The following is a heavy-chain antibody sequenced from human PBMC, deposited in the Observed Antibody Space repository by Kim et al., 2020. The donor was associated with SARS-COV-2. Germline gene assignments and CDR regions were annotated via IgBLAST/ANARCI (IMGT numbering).Heavy chain of an antibody. CDR2: ISYDGSDK. CDR3: ARGPVDPKDGWYFDL. V-gene: IGHV3-33*01. Sequence: GGSLRLSCAASGFSFSSYGMHWVRQASGKGLEWVAYISYDGSDKFYADSVKGRFTISRDNSKNTLYLQTNSLIADDTAVFYCARGPVDPKDGWYFDLWGR. J-gene: IGHJ2*01. CDR1: GFSFSSYG. D-gene: IGHD5-12*01.